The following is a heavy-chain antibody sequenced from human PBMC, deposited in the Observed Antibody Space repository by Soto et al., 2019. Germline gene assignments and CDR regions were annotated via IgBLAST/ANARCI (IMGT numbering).Heavy chain of an antibody. CDR2: ISHSGST. Sequence: SETQSLACTVSGGCISSAAYYWRWIRQHPGKGLEWIGYISHSGSTYYNPSLKSRVIISVDTSKNQFSLSLTSVTAADTAVYYCAREYTYGSNFFDCWGQGALVTVSS. CDR3: AREYTYGSNFFDC. J-gene: IGHJ4*02. V-gene: IGHV4-31*03. D-gene: IGHD5-18*01. CDR1: GGCISSAAYY.